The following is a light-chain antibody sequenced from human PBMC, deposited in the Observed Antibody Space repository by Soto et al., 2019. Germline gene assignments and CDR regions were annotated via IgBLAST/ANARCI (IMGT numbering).Light chain of an antibody. CDR3: QQYNSYWT. CDR1: QSISSW. J-gene: IGKJ1*01. Sequence: DIQMTQSPSTLSASVGDRVTITCRASQSISSWLAWYQQKPGKDPKIMIYDASTLKGGVPSRFSGSGSGTEFTLTISSLQPDDFATYYCQQYNSYWTFGQGTEVEIK. V-gene: IGKV1-5*01. CDR2: DAS.